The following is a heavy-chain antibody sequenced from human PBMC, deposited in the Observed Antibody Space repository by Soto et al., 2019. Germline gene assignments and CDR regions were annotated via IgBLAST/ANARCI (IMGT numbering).Heavy chain of an antibody. J-gene: IGHJ4*02. CDR2: IYYSGST. D-gene: IGHD3-3*01. CDR3: ARRASPLFYDFWSGSPAPFDY. CDR1: GGSISSSSYY. Sequence: SETLSLTCTVSGGSISSSSYYWGWIRQPPGKGLEWIGSIYYSGSTYYNPSLKSQVTISVDTSKNQFSLKLSSVTAADTAVYYCARRASPLFYDFWSGSPAPFDYWGQGTLVTVSS. V-gene: IGHV4-39*01.